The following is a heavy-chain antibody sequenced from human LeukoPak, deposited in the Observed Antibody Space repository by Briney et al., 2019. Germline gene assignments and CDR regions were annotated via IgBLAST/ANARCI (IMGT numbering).Heavy chain of an antibody. V-gene: IGHV1-46*01. D-gene: IGHD6-6*01. J-gene: IGHJ4*02. CDR1: GYTFTSYY. Sequence: ASVKVSCKASGYTFTSYYMHWVRQAPGQGLEWMGIINPSGGSTSYAQKFQGRVTITTDESTSTAYMELSSLRSEDTAVYYCARDRVGYSSSFDYWGQGTLVTASS. CDR2: INPSGGST. CDR3: ARDRVGYSSSFDY.